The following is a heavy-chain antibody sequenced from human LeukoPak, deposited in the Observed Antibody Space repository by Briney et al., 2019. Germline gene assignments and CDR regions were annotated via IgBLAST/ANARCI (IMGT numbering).Heavy chain of an antibody. V-gene: IGHV1-2*06. D-gene: IGHD3-22*01. Sequence: ASVKVSCKASGYTFTDYYMHWVRQAPGQGLEWMGRINPNSGGTNYAQQFQGRVTMTRDTSISTAYMELSRLRSDDTALYYCAKDDRESRSGSYFVCDYWGQGTLVTVSS. CDR3: AKDDRESRSGSYFVCDY. J-gene: IGHJ4*02. CDR2: INPNSGGT. CDR1: GYTFTDYY.